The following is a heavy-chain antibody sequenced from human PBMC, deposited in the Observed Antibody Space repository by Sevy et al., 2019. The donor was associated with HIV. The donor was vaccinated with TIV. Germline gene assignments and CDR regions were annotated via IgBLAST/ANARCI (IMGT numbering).Heavy chain of an antibody. D-gene: IGHD3-10*01. CDR1: GYTFTSYG. J-gene: IGHJ3*02. CDR2: ISAYNGNT. CDR3: ARGDVTMVRGVIIGDAFDI. Sequence: ASVKVSCKASGYTFTSYGISWVRQAPGQGLEWMGWISAYNGNTNYAQKLQGRVTMTTDTSTSTAYMELRSLRSDDTAVYYCARGDVTMVRGVIIGDAFDIWGQGTMVTVSS. V-gene: IGHV1-18*01.